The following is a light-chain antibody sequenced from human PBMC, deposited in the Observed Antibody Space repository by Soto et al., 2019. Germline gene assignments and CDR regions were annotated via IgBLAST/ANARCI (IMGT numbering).Light chain of an antibody. J-gene: IGKJ2*01. Sequence: DIQMTQSPSSLSASVGDRVTITCRASQSISSYFNWYQQKPGKAPKLLIYAASSLQSGVPSRFSGSGSGTDFTLTISSLQPEDFATYYCQQSYSNPMYTVGQGTKVDSK. CDR2: AAS. CDR1: QSISSY. CDR3: QQSYSNPMYT. V-gene: IGKV1-39*01.